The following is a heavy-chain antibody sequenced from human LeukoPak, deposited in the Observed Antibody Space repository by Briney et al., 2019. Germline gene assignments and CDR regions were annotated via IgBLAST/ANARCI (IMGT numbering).Heavy chain of an antibody. J-gene: IGHJ6*02. CDR3: ARGRGYSYDYYYYGMDV. V-gene: IGHV4-34*01. D-gene: IGHD5-18*01. CDR1: GGSFSGYY. CDR2: INHSGST. Sequence: SETLSLTCAVYGGSFSGYYWSWIRQPPGKGLEWIGEINHSGSTNYNPSPKSRVTISVDTSKNQFSLKLSSVTAADTAVYYCARGRGYSYDYYYYGMDVWGQGTTVTVSS.